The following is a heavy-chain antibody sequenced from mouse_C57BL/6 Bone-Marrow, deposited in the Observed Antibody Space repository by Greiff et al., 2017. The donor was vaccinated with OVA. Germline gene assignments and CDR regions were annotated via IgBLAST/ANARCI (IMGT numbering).Heavy chain of an antibody. V-gene: IGHV1-55*01. CDR2: IYPGSGST. J-gene: IGHJ2*01. Sequence: VKLQQPGAELVKPGASVKMSCKASGYTFTSYWITWVKQRPGQGLEWIGDIYPGSGSTNYNEKFKSKATLTVDTSSSTAYMQLSSLTSEDSAVYYCASSNYYGSSYGYFDYWGQGTTLTVSS. D-gene: IGHD1-1*01. CDR1: GYTFTSYW. CDR3: ASSNYYGSSYGYFDY.